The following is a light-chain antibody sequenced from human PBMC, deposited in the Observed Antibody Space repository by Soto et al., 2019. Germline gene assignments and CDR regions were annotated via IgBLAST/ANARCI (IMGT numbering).Light chain of an antibody. J-gene: IGKJ4*01. CDR1: QXXXYSSKNKNY. CDR3: HQYYNTPLA. CDR2: WAS. Sequence: ISLIQLPACLAVXXYKKATIKXXHXQXXXYSSKNKNYLAWYQEKPGHPNKLIIYWASKRESGVTDRLSGSRSGTDFTLTISSLQTEDVAIYYCHQYYNTPLAFGGGTKLDI. V-gene: IGKV4-1*01.